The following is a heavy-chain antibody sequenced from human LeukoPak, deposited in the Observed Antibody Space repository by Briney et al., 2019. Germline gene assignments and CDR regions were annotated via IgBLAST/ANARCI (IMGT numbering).Heavy chain of an antibody. Sequence: GGSLTLSCEASGFTVATKYMNWVRQAPGKGLEWASILYSGDTTYYSDSVKGRFTVSRDSFKNTLYLHINSLRAEDTAVYYCARVGDHFHWYLDLWGRGALVTASS. D-gene: IGHD3-3*02. CDR3: ARVGDHFHWYLDL. CDR1: GFTVATKY. J-gene: IGHJ2*01. V-gene: IGHV3-53*01. CDR2: LYSGDTT.